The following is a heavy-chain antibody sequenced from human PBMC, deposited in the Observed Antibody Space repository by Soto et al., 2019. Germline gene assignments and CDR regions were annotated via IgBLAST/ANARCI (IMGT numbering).Heavy chain of an antibody. CDR1: GFPFSHYG. D-gene: IGHD2-21*01. CDR3: TCDTCGLRDS. Sequence: MQMVESGGGSVQPGGSLRLSCAASGFPFSHYGMHWVRQTPGKGLVWVSRINPAGTITNYADSVESRFTITRDNADSDLFLQMNSLSAEDTPIYYGTCDTCGLRDSWGQGTLVTTTS. V-gene: IGHV3-74*01. J-gene: IGHJ1*01. CDR2: INPAGTIT.